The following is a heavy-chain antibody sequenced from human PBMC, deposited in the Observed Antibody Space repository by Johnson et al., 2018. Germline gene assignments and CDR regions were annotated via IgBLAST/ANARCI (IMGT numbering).Heavy chain of an antibody. J-gene: IGHJ3*02. V-gene: IGHV1-8*01. Sequence: VQLVESGAEVKKPGASVKVSCKASRYTFTYYDINWVRQATGQGLEWMGWMNPNSGHTGYAQKFQGRVTMTRYTSISPAYMELSSLRSAGTAVYYWARRKNWDAFDIWGQGTMVTVSS. D-gene: IGHD1-1*01. CDR3: ARRKNWDAFDI. CDR1: RYTFTYYD. CDR2: MNPNSGHT.